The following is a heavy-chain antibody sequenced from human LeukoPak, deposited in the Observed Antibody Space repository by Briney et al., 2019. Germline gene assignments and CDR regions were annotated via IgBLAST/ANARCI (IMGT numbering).Heavy chain of an antibody. CDR1: GGSIGTYY. CDR3: ARHIGGGIEDMDV. D-gene: IGHD3-16*02. CDR2: IYVTGT. J-gene: IGHJ6*03. Sequence: SETLSLTCTVSGGSIGTYYWSWIRQSPGKGLEWIGYIYVTGTKYNPYLQSRVTISVDRSRNQFFLKMSSVTAADTAVYYCARHIGGGIEDMDVWGKGTKVIVSS. V-gene: IGHV4-59*08.